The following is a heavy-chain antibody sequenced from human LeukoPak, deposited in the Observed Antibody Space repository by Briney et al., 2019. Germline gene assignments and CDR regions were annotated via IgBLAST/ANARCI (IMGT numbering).Heavy chain of an antibody. V-gene: IGHV4-38-2*01. CDR1: GFSISSGYY. D-gene: IGHD3-22*01. CDR3: ARLTYSFTGSGYHYFDH. J-gene: IGHJ4*02. Sequence: PSETLSLTCAVSGFSISSGYYWGWIRQPPGKGLVWIGSVFRDGSAFYNPSLKSRVSLSVDTSTMKFSLRLTSVTAADTAVYYCARLTYSFTGSGYHYFDHWGQGALVSVSS. CDR2: VFRDGSA.